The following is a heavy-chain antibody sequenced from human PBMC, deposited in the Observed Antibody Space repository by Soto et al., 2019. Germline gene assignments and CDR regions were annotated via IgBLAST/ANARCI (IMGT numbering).Heavy chain of an antibody. D-gene: IGHD3-10*01. CDR1: GFTFTSSA. Sequence: SVKVSCKASGFTFTSSAVQWVREARGQRLEWIGWIVVDSGNTNYAQKFQERVTITRDMSTSTAYMELSSLRSEDTAVYYCAADRGWFGELLSAFDIWGQGTMVTVSS. J-gene: IGHJ3*02. V-gene: IGHV1-58*01. CDR3: AADRGWFGELLSAFDI. CDR2: IVVDSGNT.